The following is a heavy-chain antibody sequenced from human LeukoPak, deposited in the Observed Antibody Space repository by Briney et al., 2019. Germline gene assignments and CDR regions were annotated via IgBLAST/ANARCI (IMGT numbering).Heavy chain of an antibody. J-gene: IGHJ4*02. Sequence: ASVKVSCKASGYTFTNYDINWVRQATGQGLEWMGWMNPKSGNTGYAQKFQGRVTITRNTSRNTAYMELSSLRSEDTAIYYCARAEDDSGTYSVGYFDFWGQGTLVTVSS. D-gene: IGHD3-10*01. V-gene: IGHV1-8*03. CDR1: GYTFTNYD. CDR3: ARAEDDSGTYSVGYFDF. CDR2: MNPKSGNT.